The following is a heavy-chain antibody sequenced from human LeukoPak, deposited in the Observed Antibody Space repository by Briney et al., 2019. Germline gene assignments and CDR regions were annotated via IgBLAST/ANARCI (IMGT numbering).Heavy chain of an antibody. CDR3: ARDQTLPPHDYGDYVDY. CDR2: IRYDGSNK. V-gene: IGHV3-30*02. J-gene: IGHJ4*02. Sequence: GGSLRLSCAASGFTFSSYGMHWVRQAPGKGLEWVAFIRYDGSNKYYADSVKGRFTISRDNSKNTLYLQMNSLRAEDTAVYYCARDQTLPPHDYGDYVDYWGQGTLVTVSS. D-gene: IGHD4-17*01. CDR1: GFTFSSYG.